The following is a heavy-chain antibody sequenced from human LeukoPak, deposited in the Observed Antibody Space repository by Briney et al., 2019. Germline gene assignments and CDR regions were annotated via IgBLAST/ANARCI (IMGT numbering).Heavy chain of an antibody. CDR1: GGSFSGYY. CDR3: ARGGRYCSSTSCYRGWFDP. J-gene: IGHJ5*02. Sequence: PSETLSLTCAVYGGSFSGYYWSWIRQPPGKGLEWIGEINHSGSTNYNPSLKSRVTISLDTSKNQFSLKLSSVTAADTAVYYCARGGRYCSSTSCYRGWFDPWGQGTLVTVSS. CDR2: INHSGST. V-gene: IGHV4-34*01. D-gene: IGHD2-2*01.